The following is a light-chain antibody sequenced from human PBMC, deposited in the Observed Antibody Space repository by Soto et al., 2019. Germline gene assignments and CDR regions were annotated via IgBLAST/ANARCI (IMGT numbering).Light chain of an antibody. Sequence: QSVLTQPPSVSGTPGQRVTSSCSGSSSNIGGRTVNWYQQLPGTAPKLLIYNNNQRPSGVPARFSVSKSGTSASLAITGLQSEDEADYYCAAWDYSLTGHVLGVGTQLTFL. J-gene: IGLJ7*01. CDR1: SSNIGGRT. CDR2: NNN. CDR3: AAWDYSLTGHV. V-gene: IGLV1-44*01.